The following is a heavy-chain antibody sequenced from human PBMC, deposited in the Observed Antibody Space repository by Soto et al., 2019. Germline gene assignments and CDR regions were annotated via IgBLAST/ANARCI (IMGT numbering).Heavy chain of an antibody. V-gene: IGHV1-69*08. D-gene: IGHD6-19*01. J-gene: IGHJ3*02. CDR3: ASLAVADFAFDI. Sequence: QGQLVQSGAEVKKPGSSVKVSCKASGGTFSSYTISWVRQAPGQGLEWRGRIIPILGTANDAQKFQGRVKITADKSPSTAYIVLSSLRSQDTAVYYGASLAVADFAFDIWGQGTMVTVSS. CDR2: IIPILGTA. CDR1: GGTFSSYT.